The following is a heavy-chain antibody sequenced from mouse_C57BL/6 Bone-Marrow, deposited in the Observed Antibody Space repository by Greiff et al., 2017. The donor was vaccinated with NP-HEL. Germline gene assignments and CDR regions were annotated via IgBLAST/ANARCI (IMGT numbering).Heavy chain of an antibody. CDR3: AIEGIGVRGSWDAMDY. V-gene: IGHV1-74*01. CDR2: IHPSDSDT. J-gene: IGHJ4*01. Sequence: QVQLQQPGAELVKPGASVKVSCKASGYTFTSYWMHWVKQRPGHGLEWIGRIHPSDSDTNYNQKFKGKATLTVDKSSSTAYMQLSSLTSEDSAVYCCAIEGIGVRGSWDAMDYWGQGTSVTVSS. D-gene: IGHD2-14*01. CDR1: GYTFTSYW.